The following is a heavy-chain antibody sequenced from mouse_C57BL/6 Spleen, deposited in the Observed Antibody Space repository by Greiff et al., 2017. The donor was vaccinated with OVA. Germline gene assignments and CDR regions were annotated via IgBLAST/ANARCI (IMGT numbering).Heavy chain of an antibody. CDR1: GYTFTSYW. D-gene: IGHD1-1*01. Sequence: QVQLQQPGAELVKPGASVKMSCKASGYTFTSYWITWVKQRPGQGLEWIGDIYPGSGSTNYNEKFKSKATLTVDTSSSTAYMQLSSLTSEDSAVYYWARSAYYGSSYDGAWFADWGQGTLVTVSA. CDR2: IYPGSGST. CDR3: ARSAYYGSSYDGAWFAD. J-gene: IGHJ3*01. V-gene: IGHV1-55*01.